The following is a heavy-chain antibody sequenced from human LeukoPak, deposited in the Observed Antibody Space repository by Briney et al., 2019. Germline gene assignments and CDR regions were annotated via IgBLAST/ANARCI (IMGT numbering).Heavy chain of an antibody. J-gene: IGHJ4*02. V-gene: IGHV3-23*01. CDR3: ATRMVGATTYFNY. Sequence: PGGSLRLSCAASGLTFSSYAVSWVHQAPGKGLEWVSGISGSGAGTYYADSVKGRFTISRDNSKNTLYLQMNSLRAEDTAVYYCATRMVGATTYFNYWGQGTLVTVSS. D-gene: IGHD1-26*01. CDR1: GLTFSSYA. CDR2: ISGSGAGT.